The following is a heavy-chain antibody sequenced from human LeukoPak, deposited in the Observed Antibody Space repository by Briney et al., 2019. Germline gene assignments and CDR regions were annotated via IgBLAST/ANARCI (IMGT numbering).Heavy chain of an antibody. Sequence: GGSLRLSCAASGFTFSSYWMHWVRHAPGKGLVWVSHINTEGSGTDYADSVKGRFSISRDNAKNTLYLQMNSLRAEDTAVYYCARDLVRGISDYWGQGTLVTVSS. V-gene: IGHV3-74*01. D-gene: IGHD3-10*01. CDR2: INTEGSGT. J-gene: IGHJ4*02. CDR1: GFTFSSYW. CDR3: ARDLVRGISDY.